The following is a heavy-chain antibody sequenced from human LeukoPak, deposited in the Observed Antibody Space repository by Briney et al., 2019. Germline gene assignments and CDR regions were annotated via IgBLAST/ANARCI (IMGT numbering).Heavy chain of an antibody. D-gene: IGHD5-18*01. CDR1: GYPISSGYY. V-gene: IGHV4-38-2*02. CDR3: ARGSGYSYGGPPAWFDP. J-gene: IGHJ5*02. Sequence: SETLSLTCTVSGYPISSGYYWGWIRQPPGKGLEWIGSIYHSGSTYYNPSLKSRVTISVDTSKNQFSLKLSSVTAADTAVYYCARGSGYSYGGPPAWFDPWGQGTLVTVSS. CDR2: IYHSGST.